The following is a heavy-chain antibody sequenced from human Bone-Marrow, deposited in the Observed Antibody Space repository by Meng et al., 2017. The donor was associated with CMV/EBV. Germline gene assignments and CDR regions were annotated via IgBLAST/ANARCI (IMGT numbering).Heavy chain of an antibody. CDR1: GFTFSDYY. V-gene: IGHV3-11*04. D-gene: IGHD4-11*01. CDR3: ASSFTVAYFDY. Sequence: GESLKISCAASGFTFSDYYMSWIRQAPGKGLEWVSYISSSGSTIYYADPVKGRFTISRDNAKNSLYLQMNSLRAEDTAVYYCASSFTVAYFDYWGQGTLVTVSS. CDR2: ISSSGSTI. J-gene: IGHJ4*02.